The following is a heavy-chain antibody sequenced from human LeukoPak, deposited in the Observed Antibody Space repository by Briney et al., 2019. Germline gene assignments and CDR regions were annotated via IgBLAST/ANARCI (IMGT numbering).Heavy chain of an antibody. CDR3: AKVRGYTYYDTLTGYYFFDY. J-gene: IGHJ4*02. CDR1: GFTFSSYA. V-gene: IGHV3-23*01. D-gene: IGHD3-9*01. Sequence: GGSLRLSCAASGFTFSSYAMSWVRQAPGKGLEWVSAISGSGGSTYYADSVKGRFTISRDNSKNTLYPQMNSLRAEDTAVYYCAKVRGYTYYDTLTGYYFFDYWGQGTLVTVSS. CDR2: ISGSGGST.